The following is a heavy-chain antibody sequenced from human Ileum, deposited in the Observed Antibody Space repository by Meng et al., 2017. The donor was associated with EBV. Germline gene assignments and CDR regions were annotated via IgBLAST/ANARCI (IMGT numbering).Heavy chain of an antibody. CDR2: INPNRGTT. CDR1: GYTFTSYD. J-gene: IGHJ4*02. Sequence: QVQLVQSGAEVNTPXASVKVSCKASGYTFTSYDINWVRQGTGQGLEWMGWINPNRGTTGYAQKFQGRVTMTRNISKSTAYMDLSSLRSEDTAVYYCATGVADVEYWGKVTLVTVS. V-gene: IGHV1-8*01. CDR3: ATGVADVEY. D-gene: IGHD6-19*01.